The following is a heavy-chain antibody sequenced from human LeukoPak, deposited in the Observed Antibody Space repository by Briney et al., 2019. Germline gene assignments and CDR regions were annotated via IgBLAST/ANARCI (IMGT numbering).Heavy chain of an antibody. CDR2: IYPGDSDT. J-gene: IGHJ4*02. V-gene: IGHV5-51*01. D-gene: IGHD3-3*01. CDR3: ARHLGGDRTSGYYNY. CDR1: GYSFTYYF. Sequence: GGSPKISFKASGYSFTYYFIAWVRPMPGKGLEWMGIIYPGDSDTKYSPSFQGQVTISADKSTNTAYLQWSSLEASDTAMYYCARHLGGDRTSGYYNYWGQGTLVTVSS.